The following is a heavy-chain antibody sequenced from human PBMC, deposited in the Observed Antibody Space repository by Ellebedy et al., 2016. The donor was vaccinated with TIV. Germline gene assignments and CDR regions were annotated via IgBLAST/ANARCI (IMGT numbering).Heavy chain of an antibody. V-gene: IGHV4-59*12. CDR1: GGSISSYY. D-gene: IGHD2-15*01. Sequence: SETLSLXXTVSGGSISSYYWSWIRQPPGKGLEWIGYIYYSGSTYYNPSLKSRVTISVDTSKNQFSLKLSSVTAADTAVYYCARAGYCSGGSCFPIDYWGQGTLVTVSS. CDR2: IYYSGST. J-gene: IGHJ4*02. CDR3: ARAGYCSGGSCFPIDY.